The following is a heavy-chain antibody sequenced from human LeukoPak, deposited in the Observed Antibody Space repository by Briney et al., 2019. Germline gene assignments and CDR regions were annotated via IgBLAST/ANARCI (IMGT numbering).Heavy chain of an antibody. V-gene: IGHV1-69*05. CDR1: GGTFSSYA. J-gene: IGHJ6*03. CDR3: ARASLGYCSSTSCYVSPYYYYYMDV. CDR2: IIPIFGTA. Sequence: ASVKVSCKASGGTFSSYAISWVRQAPGQGLEWMGGIIPIFGTANYAQKFQGRVTITTDESTSTAYMELSSLRSEDTAVYYCARASLGYCSSTSCYVSPYYYYYMDVWGKGTTVTVSS. D-gene: IGHD2-2*01.